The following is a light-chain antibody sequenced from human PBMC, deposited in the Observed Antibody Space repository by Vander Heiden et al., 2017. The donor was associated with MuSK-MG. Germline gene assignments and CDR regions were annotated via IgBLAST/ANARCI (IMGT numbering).Light chain of an antibody. Sequence: QSALTQPASVSGSPAQSITISCTGTSSDIGGYDYVSWYQQHPGKAPKLMIYDVSDRPSGVSNRFSGSKSGNTASLTISGLQAEDEADYYCSSYTSSNTLVFGGGTHLTVL. CDR3: SSYTSSNTLV. CDR2: DVS. V-gene: IGLV2-14*03. CDR1: SSDIGGYDY. J-gene: IGLJ2*01.